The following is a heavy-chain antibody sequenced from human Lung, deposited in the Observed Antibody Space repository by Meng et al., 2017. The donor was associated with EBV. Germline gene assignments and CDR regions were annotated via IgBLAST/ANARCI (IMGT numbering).Heavy chain of an antibody. CDR2: MSPSSGGT. D-gene: IGHD6-19*01. Sequence: QGQLVQSETEVKKPGASVKVSCKASGYSFTGHYINWLRQAPGQGLEWMGRMSPSSGGTRFAQKFQGRVTLTRDTSTTTAYMELNSLKSDDSATYYCARDRGTGWYDFDFWGQGTLVTVSS. J-gene: IGHJ4*02. V-gene: IGHV1-2*06. CDR3: ARDRGTGWYDFDF. CDR1: GYSFTGHY.